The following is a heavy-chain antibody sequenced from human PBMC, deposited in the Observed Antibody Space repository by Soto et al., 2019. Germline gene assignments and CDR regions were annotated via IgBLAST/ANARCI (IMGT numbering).Heavy chain of an antibody. CDR3: ARSSGGSGKLWNYYGMDV. V-gene: IGHV3-21*06. J-gene: IGHJ6*02. Sequence: EVQLVESGGGLVKPGGSLRLSCAASGFTFSSYSMNWVRQAPGKGLECVSSISSGSSYIYYADTVKGRFTISRDNAKNSLYLQMNSLRAEDTAVYYCARSSGGSGKLWNYYGMDVWGQGTTVTVSS. D-gene: IGHD3-10*01. CDR2: ISSGSSYI. CDR1: GFTFSSYS.